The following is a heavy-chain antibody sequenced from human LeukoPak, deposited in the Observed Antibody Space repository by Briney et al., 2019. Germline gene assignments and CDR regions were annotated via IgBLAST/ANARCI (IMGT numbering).Heavy chain of an antibody. J-gene: IGHJ6*03. CDR3: ARVGSGSYFYYYYYMDV. CDR2: IYYSGST. Sequence: SETLSLTCTVSGGSISSYYWSWIRQHPGKGLEWIGYIYYSGSTYYNPSLKSRVTISVDTSKNQFSLKLSSVTAADTAVYYCARVGSGSYFYYYYYMDVWGEGTTVTVSS. D-gene: IGHD3-10*01. V-gene: IGHV4-59*06. CDR1: GGSISSYY.